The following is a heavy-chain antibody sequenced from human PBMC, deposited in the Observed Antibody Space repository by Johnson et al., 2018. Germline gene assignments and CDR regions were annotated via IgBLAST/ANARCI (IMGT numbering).Heavy chain of an antibody. Sequence: VQLVESGGGLVQPGGSXRLSCAASGFTFSSYDMHWVRQATGKGLEWVSAIGTAGDTYYPGSVKGRFTISRDNAKNSLYLQMNSLRAEDTAVYYCARVDDGSGSYYYYYGMDVWGQGTTVTVSS. D-gene: IGHD3-10*01. CDR3: ARVDDGSGSYYYYYGMDV. J-gene: IGHJ6*02. V-gene: IGHV3-13*01. CDR1: GFTFSSYD. CDR2: IGTAGDT.